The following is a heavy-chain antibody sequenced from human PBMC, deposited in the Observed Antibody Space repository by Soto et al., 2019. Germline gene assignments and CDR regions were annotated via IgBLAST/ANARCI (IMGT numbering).Heavy chain of an antibody. CDR2: ISGSGGSI. CDR3: AKVVVVAATDSYAFDI. J-gene: IGHJ3*02. Sequence: GGSLRLSCAASGFTFSSYSMNWVRQAQGKGLEWVSDISGSGGSIYYADSVKGRFTISRDNSKNTLYLQMNSLRAEDTAVYYCAKVVVVAATDSYAFDIWGQGTMVTVSS. V-gene: IGHV3-23*01. CDR1: GFTFSSYS. D-gene: IGHD2-15*01.